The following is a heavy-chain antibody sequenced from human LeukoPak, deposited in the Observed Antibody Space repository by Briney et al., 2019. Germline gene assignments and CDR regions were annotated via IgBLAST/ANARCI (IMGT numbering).Heavy chain of an antibody. CDR2: INPSGGST. Sequence: GASVKVSCKTSGFTFTGYYIHWVRQAPGQGLEWMGIINPSGGSTSYAQKFQGRVTMTRDTSTSTVYMELSSLRSEDTAVYYCARVLAVAGPRLGSDAFDIWGQGTMVTVSS. CDR3: ARVLAVAGPRLGSDAFDI. V-gene: IGHV1-46*01. CDR1: GFTFTGYY. D-gene: IGHD6-19*01. J-gene: IGHJ3*02.